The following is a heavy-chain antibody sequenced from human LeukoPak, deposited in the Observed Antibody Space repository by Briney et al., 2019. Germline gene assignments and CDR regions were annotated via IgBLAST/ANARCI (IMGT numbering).Heavy chain of an antibody. D-gene: IGHD1-1*01. J-gene: IGHJ4*02. V-gene: IGHV3-53*01. CDR1: GFSFTRNY. CDR3: ARYDNGKDYFDY. CDR2: MYSGGGT. Sequence: GGSLRLSCAASGFSFTRNYVSWVRQAPGKGLEWVSLMYSGGGTSYADSVKGRFTISRDTSKNTLYLQMSSLRAEDTALYYCARYDNGKDYFDYWGQGTLVTVSS.